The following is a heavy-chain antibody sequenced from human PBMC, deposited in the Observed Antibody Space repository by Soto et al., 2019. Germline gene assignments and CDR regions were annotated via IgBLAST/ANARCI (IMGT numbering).Heavy chain of an antibody. D-gene: IGHD5-18*01. CDR1: GFTFSSYA. CDR2: ISGSGGRT. Sequence: EVQLLESGGGLVQPGGSLRLSCAASGFTFSSYAMSWVRQAPGKGLEWVSAISGSGGRTYYADSVKGRFTISRDNSKNTLYLQMNSLRAEDTAVYYCAKDPSYQAMPIQLWLHINCFDPFGQGTLDTVSS. CDR3: AKDPSYQAMPIQLWLHINCFDP. V-gene: IGHV3-23*01. J-gene: IGHJ5*02.